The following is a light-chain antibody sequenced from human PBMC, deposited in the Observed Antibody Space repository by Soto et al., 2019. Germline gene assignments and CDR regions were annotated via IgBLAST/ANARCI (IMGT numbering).Light chain of an antibody. CDR2: EVS. V-gene: IGLV2-14*03. CDR3: TSYTSSKTRV. CDR1: SSDVGSYNY. J-gene: IGLJ2*01. Sequence: QSVLTQPASVSGSPGQSITISCTGTSSDVGSYNYVSWYQQHPGKAPKLMIYEVSNRPSGISNRFSGSKSGNTASLTISGLQAEYEADYYCTSYTSSKTRVFGGGTKLTVL.